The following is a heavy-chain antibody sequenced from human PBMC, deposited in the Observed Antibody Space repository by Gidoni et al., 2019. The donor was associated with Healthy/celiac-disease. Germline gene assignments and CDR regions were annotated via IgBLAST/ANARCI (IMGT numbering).Heavy chain of an antibody. CDR2: ISGSGCGT. CDR1: GFTFSSYD. D-gene: IGHD1-26*01. CDR3: AKSEWEPGYFDY. Sequence: EVQLLESGGGLVQPGGSLRLSCAASGFTFSSYDMRWVRQAPGKGLEWVSAISGSGCGTYYADSVKGRFTISRDNSKNTLYLQMNSLRAEDTAVYYCAKSEWEPGYFDYWGQGTLVTVSS. V-gene: IGHV3-23*01. J-gene: IGHJ4*02.